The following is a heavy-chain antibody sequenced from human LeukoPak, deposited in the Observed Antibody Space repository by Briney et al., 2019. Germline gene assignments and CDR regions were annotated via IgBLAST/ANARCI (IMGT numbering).Heavy chain of an antibody. V-gene: IGHV3-23*01. Sequence: GGSLRLSCAASGFTFSSYGMHWFRQAPAKGLEWVSLISGTGGSTYYADSVKGRFTISRDNSKNTLYLQMNSLRAEDTAVYYCAKEPGNISAGYWGQGILVTVSS. CDR3: AKEPGNISAGY. D-gene: IGHD2/OR15-2a*01. CDR1: GFTFSSYG. J-gene: IGHJ4*02. CDR2: ISGTGGST.